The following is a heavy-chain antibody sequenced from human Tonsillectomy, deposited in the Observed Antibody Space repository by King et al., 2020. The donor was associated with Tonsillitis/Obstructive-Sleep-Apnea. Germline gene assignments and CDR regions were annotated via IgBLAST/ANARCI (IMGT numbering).Heavy chain of an antibody. D-gene: IGHD5-24*01. Sequence: QLVQSGGGLVQPGRSLRLSCAASGFTFDDYAMHWVRQVPGKGLEWVSGISWNRGNISYADSVKGRFSISRDNAKNSLYLQMNSLRAEDTALYYCAKDWERCLKVAFDYWGQGTLVTVSS. J-gene: IGHJ4*02. CDR1: GFTFDDYA. CDR2: ISWNRGNI. V-gene: IGHV3-9*01. CDR3: AKDWERCLKVAFDY.